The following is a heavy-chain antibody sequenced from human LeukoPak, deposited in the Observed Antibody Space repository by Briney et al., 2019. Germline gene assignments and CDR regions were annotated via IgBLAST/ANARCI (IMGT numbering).Heavy chain of an antibody. J-gene: IGHJ5*02. V-gene: IGHV4-34*01. CDR3: ARLGNWFDP. D-gene: IGHD1-26*01. CDR1: GGSFSGYY. Sequence: SETLSLTCAVYGGSFSGYYWSWIRQPPGKGLEWIGEINHSGSTNYNPSLKSRVTISVDTSKNQFSLKLGSVTAADTAVYYCARLGNWFDPWGQGTLVTVSS. CDR2: INHSGST.